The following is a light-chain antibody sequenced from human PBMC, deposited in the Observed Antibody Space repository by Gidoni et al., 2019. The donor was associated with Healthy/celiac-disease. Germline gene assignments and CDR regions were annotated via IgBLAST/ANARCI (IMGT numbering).Light chain of an antibody. CDR2: AAS. CDR1: QGISHF. Sequence: DIQMTQSPSSLSASVGDRVTITCRASQGISHFLAWYQQKPGKVPKLLIYAASTLHSGVPSRFSGSGSGTDFTLTISSLQPEDVATYYCQKYNRAPWTFGQGTKVEIK. CDR3: QKYNRAPWT. V-gene: IGKV1-27*01. J-gene: IGKJ1*01.